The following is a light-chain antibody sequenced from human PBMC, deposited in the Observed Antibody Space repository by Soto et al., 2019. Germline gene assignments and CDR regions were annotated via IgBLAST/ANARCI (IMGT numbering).Light chain of an antibody. V-gene: IGKV1-9*01. Sequence: IQLTQSPSSLSASVGDRVTITCRASQAFINYLAWYQQKPGKAPQLLIYGASTLQSGVPSRFSGSGSGTQFTLTVSSLQPEDFATYYCQQLFIYPPTFGPGTKVDI. CDR1: QAFINY. CDR2: GAS. CDR3: QQLFIYPPT. J-gene: IGKJ3*01.